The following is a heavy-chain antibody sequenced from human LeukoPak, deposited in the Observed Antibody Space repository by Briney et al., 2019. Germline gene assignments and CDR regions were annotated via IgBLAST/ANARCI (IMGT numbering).Heavy chain of an antibody. V-gene: IGHV3-49*04. J-gene: IGHJ6*02. Sequence: LSGGSLRLSCAASGFTFSSYGMHWVRQAPGKGLEWVGFIRSKAYGGTTEYAASVKGRFTISRDDSKSIAYLQMNSLKTEDTAVYYCTSSKEELRLQMELARTGTALYYYGMDVWGQGTTVTVSS. CDR2: IRSKAYGGTT. CDR1: GFTFSSYG. D-gene: IGHD3-3*02. CDR3: TSSKEELRLQMELARTGTALYYYGMDV.